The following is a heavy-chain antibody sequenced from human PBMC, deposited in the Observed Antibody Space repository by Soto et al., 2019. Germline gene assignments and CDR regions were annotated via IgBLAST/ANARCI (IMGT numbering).Heavy chain of an antibody. CDR3: ARLLLSRVDFDP. CDR1: GDSFTSYW. CDR2: IDPSDSYT. J-gene: IGHJ5*02. V-gene: IGHV5-10-1*01. Sequence: GESLKISCRGSGDSFTSYWISWVRQMPGKGLEWMGRIDPSDSYTNYSPSFQGHVTISADKSISTAYLQWSSLKASDTAMYYCARLLLSRVDFDPWGQGTLVTVSS. D-gene: IGHD3-16*02.